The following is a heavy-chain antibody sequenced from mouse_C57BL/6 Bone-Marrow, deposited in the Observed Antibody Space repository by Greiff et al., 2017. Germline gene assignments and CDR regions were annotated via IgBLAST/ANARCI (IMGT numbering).Heavy chain of an antibody. V-gene: IGHV1-62-2*01. Sequence: VQVVESGAELVKPGASVKLSCKASGYTFTEYTIHWVKQRSGQGLEWIGWFYPGSGSIKYNEKFKDKATLTADKSSSTVYMELSRLTSEDSAVYFCARHEAGYYWRVWFAYWGQGTLVTVSA. CDR2: FYPGSGSI. CDR3: ARHEAGYYWRVWFAY. J-gene: IGHJ3*01. D-gene: IGHD1-1*01. CDR1: GYTFTEYT.